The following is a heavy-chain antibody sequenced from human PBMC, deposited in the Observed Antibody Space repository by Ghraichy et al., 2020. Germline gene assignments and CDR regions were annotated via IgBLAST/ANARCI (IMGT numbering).Heavy chain of an antibody. J-gene: IGHJ4*02. CDR2: ISYDGSNK. Sequence: GESLNISCAASGFTFSSYAMHWVRQAPGKGLEWVAVISYDGSNKYYADSVKGRFTISRDNSKNTLYLQMNSLRAEDTAVYYCARCAWQLVSTNAIGYWGQGTLVTVSS. CDR3: ARCAWQLVSTNAIGY. CDR1: GFTFSSYA. V-gene: IGHV3-30-3*01. D-gene: IGHD6-6*01.